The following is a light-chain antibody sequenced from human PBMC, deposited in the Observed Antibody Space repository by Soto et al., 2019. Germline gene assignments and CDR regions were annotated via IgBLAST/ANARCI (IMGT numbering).Light chain of an antibody. CDR2: KTS. J-gene: IGKJ1*01. Sequence: DVQMTQSPSSLSASVGDRVTITCRASQTVTDWLAWYQQKPGKAPKLLIYKTSTLESGVPSRFRGSASGTAFTLTISSLQPDDFATYYCQHYNTYSKTFGQGTKVEIK. CDR1: QTVTDW. CDR3: QHYNTYSKT. V-gene: IGKV1-5*03.